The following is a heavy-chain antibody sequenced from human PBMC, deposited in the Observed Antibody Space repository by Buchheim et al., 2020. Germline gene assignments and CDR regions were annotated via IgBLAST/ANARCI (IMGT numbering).Heavy chain of an antibody. CDR2: ISGSGRTI. CDR3: ARTRGGSSYYYYYGMDV. V-gene: IGHV3-11*01. D-gene: IGHD4-23*01. CDR1: GFTFSDYY. J-gene: IGHJ6*02. Sequence: QVQLVESGGGLVKPGGSLRLSCAASGFTFSDYYMSWIRQAPGRGLEWVSYISGSGRTIYHADSVKGRFTISRDNAKHLLYLQMNSLRAEDTAVYYCARTRGGSSYYYYYGMDVWGQGTT.